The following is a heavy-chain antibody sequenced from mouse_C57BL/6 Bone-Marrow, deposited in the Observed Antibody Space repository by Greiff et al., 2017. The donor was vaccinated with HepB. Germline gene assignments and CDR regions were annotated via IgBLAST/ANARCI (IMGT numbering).Heavy chain of an antibody. CDR1: GFTFSDYG. V-gene: IGHV5-15*01. CDR2: ISNLAYSI. J-gene: IGHJ1*03. D-gene: IGHD2-5*01. CDR3: AREPYSNGWYFDV. Sequence: EVKVVESGGGLVQPGGSLKLSCAASGFTFSDYGMAWVRQAPRKGPEWVAFISNLAYSIYYADTVTGRFTISRENAKNTLYLEMSSLRSEDTAMYYCAREPYSNGWYFDVWGTGTTVTVSS.